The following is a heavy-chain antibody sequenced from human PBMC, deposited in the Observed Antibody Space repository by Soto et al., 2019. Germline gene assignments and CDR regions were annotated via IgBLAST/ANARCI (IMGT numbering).Heavy chain of an antibody. J-gene: IGHJ4*02. D-gene: IGHD1-7*01. Sequence: GGSLRLSCAASGFTFSSYSMNWVRQAPGKGLEWVSSISSSSSYIYYADSVKGRFTISRDNAKNSLYLQMNSLRAEDTAVYYCAVTLNWNFRTPRFDYWGQGTLVTVSS. CDR2: ISSSSSYI. CDR1: GFTFSSYS. CDR3: AVTLNWNFRTPRFDY. V-gene: IGHV3-21*01.